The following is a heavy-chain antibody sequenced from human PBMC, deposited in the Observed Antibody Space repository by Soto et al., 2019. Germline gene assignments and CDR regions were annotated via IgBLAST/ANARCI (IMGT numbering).Heavy chain of an antibody. CDR1: GGSISSGGYS. J-gene: IGHJ4*02. CDR3: ARGYSGYEEDYFDY. CDR2: IYHSGST. Sequence: QLQLQESGSGLVKPSQTLSLTCAVSGGSISSGGYSWSWIRQPPGKGLEWIGYIYHSGSTYYNPSLKSRVTISVDRSKNQFSLKLSSVTAADTAVYDCARGYSGYEEDYFDYWGQGTLVTVSS. D-gene: IGHD5-12*01. V-gene: IGHV4-30-2*01.